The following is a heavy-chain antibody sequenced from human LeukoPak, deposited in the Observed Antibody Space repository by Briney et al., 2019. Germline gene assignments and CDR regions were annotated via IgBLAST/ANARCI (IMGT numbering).Heavy chain of an antibody. D-gene: IGHD5-12*01. CDR3: ARGPVIVATSTYYGMEA. J-gene: IGHJ6*02. CDR2: MNPNSGNT. Sequence: ASVKVSCKASGYTFTSYDINWVRQATGQGLEWMGWMNPNSGNTGYAQKFRGRVTMTRNTSISTAYMELSSLRSEDTAVYYCARGPVIVATSTYYGMEAWGQGTTVTVSS. V-gene: IGHV1-8*01. CDR1: GYTFTSYD.